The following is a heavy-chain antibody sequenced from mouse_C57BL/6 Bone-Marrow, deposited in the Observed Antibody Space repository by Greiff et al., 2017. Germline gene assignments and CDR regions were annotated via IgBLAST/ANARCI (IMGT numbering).Heavy chain of an antibody. J-gene: IGHJ4*01. Sequence: QVQLKQPGAELVKPGASVKMSCKASGYTFTSYWITWVKQRPGQGLEWIGEIYPGSGSTNYNEKFKSKATLTVDTSSSTAYMHPSSLTSEDSADYYCASMDMVTTYYAMDYWGQGTSVTVSS. D-gene: IGHD2-2*01. CDR1: GYTFTSYW. CDR2: IYPGSGST. V-gene: IGHV1-55*01. CDR3: ASMDMVTTYYAMDY.